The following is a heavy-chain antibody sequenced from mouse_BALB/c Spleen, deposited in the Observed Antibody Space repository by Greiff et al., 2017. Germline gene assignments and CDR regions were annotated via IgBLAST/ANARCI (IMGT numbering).Heavy chain of an antibody. V-gene: IGHV1S137*01. CDR3: AIYSSYAMDY. CDR1: GYTFTDYA. Sequence: QVQLKESGAELVRPGVSVKISCKGSGYTFTDYAMHWVKQSHAKSLEWIGVISTYYGDASYNQKFKGKATMTVDKSSSTAYMELARLTSEDSAIYYCAIYSSYAMDYWGQGTSVTVSS. D-gene: IGHD2-1*01. CDR2: ISTYYGDA. J-gene: IGHJ4*01.